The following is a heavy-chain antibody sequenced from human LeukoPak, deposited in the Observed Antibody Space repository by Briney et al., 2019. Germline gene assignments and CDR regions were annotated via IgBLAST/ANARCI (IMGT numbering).Heavy chain of an antibody. V-gene: IGHV1-46*01. CDR2: INPSGGST. D-gene: IGHD6-13*01. J-gene: IGHJ2*01. CDR3: ARDPKVAAAGTRYFDL. Sequence: ASVKVSCKTSGGTFSTSAIGWVRQAPGQGLEWMGIINPSGGSTSYAQKFQGRVTMTRDTSTSTVYMELSSLRSEDTAVYYCARDPKVAAAGTRYFDLWGRGTLVTVSS. CDR1: GGTFSTSA.